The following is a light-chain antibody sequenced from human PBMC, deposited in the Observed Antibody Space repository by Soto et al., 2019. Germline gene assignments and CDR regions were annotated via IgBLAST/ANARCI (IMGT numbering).Light chain of an antibody. V-gene: IGKV1-39*01. CDR3: QQTYSTLSIT. Sequence: DIQMTQSPSSLSASVGDRVTITCRASESIARHLNWYQQKPGKAPKLLIYAASSLHNGVPSRFRGGGSETDFTLTISNLQPEDFATYYWQQTYSTLSITFGQGTRQEIK. CDR1: ESIARH. J-gene: IGKJ5*01. CDR2: AAS.